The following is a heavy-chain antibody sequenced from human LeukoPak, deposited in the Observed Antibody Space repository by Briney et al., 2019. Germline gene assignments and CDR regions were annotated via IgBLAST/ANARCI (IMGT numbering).Heavy chain of an antibody. CDR3: ATPLDYYDSSGYHQGGD. Sequence: GGSLRLSYAASGFTFSSCWMTWVRQAPGKGLEWVANIKEDGSKKNYVDSVKGRFTIFRDNAKNSLYLQMNSLRAEDTAVYYCATPLDYYDSSGYHQGGDWGQGTLVTVSS. CDR2: IKEDGSKK. J-gene: IGHJ4*02. D-gene: IGHD3-22*01. V-gene: IGHV3-7*03. CDR1: GFTFSSCW.